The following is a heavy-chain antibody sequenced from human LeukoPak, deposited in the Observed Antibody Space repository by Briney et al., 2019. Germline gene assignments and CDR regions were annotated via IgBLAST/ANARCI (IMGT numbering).Heavy chain of an antibody. V-gene: IGHV3-48*04. J-gene: IGHJ1*01. D-gene: IGHD6-19*01. CDR3: ARAGSGWRYEYFQH. CDR1: GFTFSIYS. Sequence: GGSLRLSCTASGFTFSIYSMNWVRQAPGKGLEWVSYISSSSSAIYYADSVKGRFTVSRDNAKTSLYLQMNSLRAEDTAVYYCARAGSGWRYEYFQHWGQGTLVTVSS. CDR2: ISSSSSAI.